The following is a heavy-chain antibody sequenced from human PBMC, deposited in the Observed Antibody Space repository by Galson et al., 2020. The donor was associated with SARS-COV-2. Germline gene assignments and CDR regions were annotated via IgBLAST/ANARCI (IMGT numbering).Heavy chain of an antibody. CDR2: MNPNSGNT. Sequence: ASVKVSCKASGYTFTSYDINRVRQDTGQGLEWTGWMNPNSGNTGHAQKFQGRVTMTRNTSISTAYMELSSLRSEDTAVYYCARGTPYYDILTGYLVRSTSYCYYGMDVWGQGTTVTVSS. D-gene: IGHD3-9*01. J-gene: IGHJ6*02. V-gene: IGHV1-8*01. CDR3: ARGTPYYDILTGYLVRSTSYCYYGMDV. CDR1: GYTFTSYD.